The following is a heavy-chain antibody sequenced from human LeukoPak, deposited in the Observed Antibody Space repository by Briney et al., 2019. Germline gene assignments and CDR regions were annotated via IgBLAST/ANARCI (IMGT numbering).Heavy chain of an antibody. CDR2: ISWDGGST. V-gene: IGHV3-43*01. J-gene: IGHJ6*03. Sequence: GGSLRLSCAASGFTFDDYTMHWVRQAPGKGLEWVSLISWDGGSTYYADSVKGRFTISRDNSKNSLYLQMNSLRTEDTALYYCAKEGKYHLPNNYYYYYMDVWGKGTTVTVSS. D-gene: IGHD2-2*01. CDR1: GFTFDDYT. CDR3: AKEGKYHLPNNYYYYYMDV.